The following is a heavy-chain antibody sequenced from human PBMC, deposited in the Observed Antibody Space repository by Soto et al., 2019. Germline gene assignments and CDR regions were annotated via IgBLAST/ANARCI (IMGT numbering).Heavy chain of an antibody. V-gene: IGHV1-2*02. CDR1: GYAFTGYY. D-gene: IGHD3-3*01. CDR2: INPNSGGT. J-gene: IGHJ5*02. CDR3: AREREITIFGVVYNWFDP. Sequence: ASVKVSCKASGYAFTGYYMHWVRQAPGQGLEWMGWINPNSGGTNYAQKFQGRVTMTRDTSISTAYMELSRLRSDDTAVYYCAREREITIFGVVYNWFDPWGQGTLVTVSS.